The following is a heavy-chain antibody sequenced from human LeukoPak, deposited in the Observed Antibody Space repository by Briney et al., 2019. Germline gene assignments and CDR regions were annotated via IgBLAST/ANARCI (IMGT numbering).Heavy chain of an antibody. CDR2: ISSNGATT. J-gene: IGHJ4*02. CDR1: GFTFNRFY. V-gene: IGHV3-64D*06. CDR3: TREGAAEAKNFDY. Sequence: GGSLRLSCSASGFTFNRFYLHWVRQAPGKGLEFVSHISSNGATTYYADSVKGRFTISRDNSKNTLYLQMSSLRADDTAVYYCTREGAAEAKNFDYWGQGTLVTVSS. D-gene: IGHD6-13*01.